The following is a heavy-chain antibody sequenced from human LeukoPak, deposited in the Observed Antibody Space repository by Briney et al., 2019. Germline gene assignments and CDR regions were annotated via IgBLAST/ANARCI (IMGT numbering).Heavy chain of an antibody. D-gene: IGHD6-19*01. V-gene: IGHV4-61*02. J-gene: IGHJ4*02. CDR2: IYTSGST. CDR1: GGSISSGSYY. CDR3: ARQQEAVAGLYYFDY. Sequence: PSQTLSLTCTVSGGSISSGSYYWSWIRQPAGRGLEWIGRIYTSGSTNYNPSLKSRVTISVDTSKNQFSLKLSSVTAADTAVYYCARQQEAVAGLYYFDYWGQGTLVTVSP.